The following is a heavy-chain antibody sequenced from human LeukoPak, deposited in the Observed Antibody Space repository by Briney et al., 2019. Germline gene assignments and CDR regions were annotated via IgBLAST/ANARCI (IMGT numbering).Heavy chain of an antibody. D-gene: IGHD5-12*01. CDR1: GGSISSSSYY. CDR2: IYYSGSA. J-gene: IGHJ6*03. Sequence: SETLSLTCTVSGGSISSSSYYWGWIRQPPGKGLEWIGSIYYSGSAYYNPSLKSRVSISVDTSKNQFSLKLRSVTAEDTAVYYCARWHQTYYYYYMDVWGKGTTVTVSS. V-gene: IGHV4-39*07. CDR3: ARWHQTYYYYYMDV.